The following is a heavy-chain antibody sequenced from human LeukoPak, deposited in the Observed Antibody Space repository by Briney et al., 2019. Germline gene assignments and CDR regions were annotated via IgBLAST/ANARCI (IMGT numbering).Heavy chain of an antibody. J-gene: IGHJ4*02. CDR3: ARDGTNTAMRRGYFDY. CDR2: IKQDGSEK. D-gene: IGHD5-18*01. V-gene: IGHV3-7*01. CDR1: GFTFSSYW. Sequence: GGSLRLSCAASGFTFSSYWMSWVRQAPGKGLEWVANIKQDGSEKYYVDSVKGRFTISRDNAKNSLYLQMNSLRAEDTAVYYCARDGTNTAMRRGYFDYWGQGTLVTVSS.